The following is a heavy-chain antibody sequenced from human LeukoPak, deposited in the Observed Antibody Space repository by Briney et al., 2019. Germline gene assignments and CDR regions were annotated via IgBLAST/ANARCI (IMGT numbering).Heavy chain of an antibody. D-gene: IGHD3-22*01. V-gene: IGHV4-34*01. Sequence: SETLSLTCAVYGGSFSGYYWSWIRQPPGKGLEWIGEINHSGSTNYNPSLKSRVTISVDTSKNQFSLKLSSVTAADTAVYYCARGFSYDSSGYRYNWFDPWGQGTLVTVSS. CDR3: ARGFSYDSSGYRYNWFDP. J-gene: IGHJ5*02. CDR1: GGSFSGYY. CDR2: INHSGST.